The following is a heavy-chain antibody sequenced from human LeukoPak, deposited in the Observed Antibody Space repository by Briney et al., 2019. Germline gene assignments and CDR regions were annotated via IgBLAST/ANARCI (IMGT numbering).Heavy chain of an antibody. V-gene: IGHV3-9*01. CDR3: AKGDTFGSGWYGGVDY. D-gene: IGHD6-19*01. CDR1: GFTFDHYA. CDR2: ISWNSCSI. Sequence: GGSLRLSCAASGFTFDHYAMHWVRQAPGKGLEWVSGISWNSCSIGYADSVKGRFTISRDNTKTSLYLQMNSLRAEATALYYCAKGDTFGSGWYGGVDYWGQGTLVTVSS. J-gene: IGHJ4*02.